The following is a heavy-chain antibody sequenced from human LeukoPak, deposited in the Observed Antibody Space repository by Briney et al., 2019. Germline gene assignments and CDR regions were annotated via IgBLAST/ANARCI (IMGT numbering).Heavy chain of an antibody. CDR3: ARDGGVYYYDSSGSLN. V-gene: IGHV4-38-2*02. J-gene: IGHJ4*02. D-gene: IGHD3-22*01. CDR2: IYHSGST. CDR1: GYSISSGYY. Sequence: PSETLSLTCAVSGYSISSGYYWGWIRQPPGKGLEWIGSIYHSGSTYYSPSLKSRVTISVDTSKNQFSLKLSSVTASDTAVYYCARDGGVYYYDSSGSLNWGQGTLVTVSS.